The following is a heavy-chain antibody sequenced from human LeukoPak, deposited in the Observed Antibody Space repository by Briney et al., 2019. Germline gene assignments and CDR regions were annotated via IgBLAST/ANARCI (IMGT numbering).Heavy chain of an antibody. CDR3: AREKHTYYYGSGSYYPDY. V-gene: IGHV3-7*01. CDR2: IKQDGSEK. CDR1: GFTFSSYW. D-gene: IGHD3-10*01. J-gene: IGHJ4*02. Sequence: GGPLRLSCAASGFTFSSYWMSWVRQAPGKGLEWVANIKQDGSEKYYVDSVKGRFTISRDNAKNSLYLQMNSLRAEDTAVYYCAREKHTYYYGSGSYYPDYWGQGTLVTVSS.